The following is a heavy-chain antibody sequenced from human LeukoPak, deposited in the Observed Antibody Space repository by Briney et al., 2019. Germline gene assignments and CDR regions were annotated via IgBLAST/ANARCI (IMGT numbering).Heavy chain of an antibody. CDR3: ARVGVVVPAAIA. D-gene: IGHD2-2*01. V-gene: IGHV4-34*01. J-gene: IGHJ5*02. CDR1: GGSFSGYY. Sequence: NSSETLSLTCAVYGGSFSGYYWSWLRQPPGKGLEWIEEINHSGSTNYNPSLKSRVTISVDTSKNQFSLKLSSVTAADTAVYYCARVGVVVPAAIAWGQGTLVTVSS. CDR2: INHSGST.